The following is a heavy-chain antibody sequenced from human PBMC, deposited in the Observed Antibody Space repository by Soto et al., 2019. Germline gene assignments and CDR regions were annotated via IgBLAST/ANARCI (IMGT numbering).Heavy chain of an antibody. Sequence: QVQLVQSGAEVKKPGSSVKVSCKASGGTFSNYAITWVRQAPGQGLEWLGRIIPIFGTRDYAQKFQGRATISADESTTTAYMEMSSLRCDDTDVYYCAKDGGRGGYFGNWFDPWGQGTLVTVSS. D-gene: IGHD1-26*01. CDR1: GGTFSNYA. J-gene: IGHJ5*02. CDR3: AKDGGRGGYFGNWFDP. V-gene: IGHV1-69*15. CDR2: IIPIFGTR.